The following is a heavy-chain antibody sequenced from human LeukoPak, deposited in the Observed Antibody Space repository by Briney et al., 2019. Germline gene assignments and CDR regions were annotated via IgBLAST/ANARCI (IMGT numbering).Heavy chain of an antibody. Sequence: ASVKVSCKVSGYSFTSNYIHGVRQAPGQGLEWMGMIYPRDGSTSYAQRFQDRVTVTRDTSTSTVHMELSGLSSEDTAVYYCARDQEGFDYWGQGTLVTVSS. CDR2: IYPRDGST. CDR3: ARDQEGFDY. J-gene: IGHJ4*02. V-gene: IGHV1-46*01. CDR1: GYSFTSNY.